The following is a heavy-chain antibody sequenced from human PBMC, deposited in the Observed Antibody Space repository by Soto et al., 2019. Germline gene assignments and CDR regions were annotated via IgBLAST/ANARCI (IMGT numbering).Heavy chain of an antibody. Sequence: XETLCLTCAVSGCSISSYYWSWIRQPPGKGLEWIGYIYYSGSTNYNPSLKSRVTISVDTSKNQFSLRLSSVTAADTAVYYCARDRAAMVRGDPDYYYYYGMDVWRQGTTVTVSS. CDR1: GCSISSYY. V-gene: IGHV4-59*01. J-gene: IGHJ6*02. CDR2: IYYSGST. CDR3: ARDRAAMVRGDPDYYYYYGMDV. D-gene: IGHD3-10*01.